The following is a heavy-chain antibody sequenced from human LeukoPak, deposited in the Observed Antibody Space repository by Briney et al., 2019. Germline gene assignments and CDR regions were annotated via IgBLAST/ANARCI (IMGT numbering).Heavy chain of an antibody. CDR3: ARVSYSSSWTNFYYGMDD. D-gene: IGHD6-13*01. CDR1: GGSVSSGSYY. Sequence: SETLSLTCTVSGGSVSSGSYYWSWIRQPPGKGLEWIGYVYYSGSTNYNPSLKSRVTISVDTSKNQFSLKLHSVTAADTAVYYCARVSYSSSWTNFYYGMDDGGQVTTVTVS. CDR2: VYYSGST. V-gene: IGHV4-61*01. J-gene: IGHJ6*02.